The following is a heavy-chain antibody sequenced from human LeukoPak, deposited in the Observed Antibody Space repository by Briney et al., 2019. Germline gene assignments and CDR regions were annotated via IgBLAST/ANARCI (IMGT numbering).Heavy chain of an antibody. D-gene: IGHD6-19*01. J-gene: IGHJ4*02. CDR3: VRDSSPFAY. V-gene: IGHV1-18*01. CDR1: GYTFTSYG. CDR2: VSVSNNDNR. Sequence: ASVKVSCKASGYTFTSYGISWVRQAPGQGLEWMGWVSVSNNDNRNYAQKFRDRVTLTTDTSTSTAYMELRSLRSDDTAVYYCVRDSSPFAYWGQGTLVTVSS.